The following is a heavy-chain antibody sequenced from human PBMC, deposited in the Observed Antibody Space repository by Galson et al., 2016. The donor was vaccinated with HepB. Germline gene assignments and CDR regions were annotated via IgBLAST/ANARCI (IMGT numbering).Heavy chain of an antibody. Sequence: SLRLSCAASGFTVSNNYMTWVRQAPGKGXXXVSXXXSGXSTFYTPSVQRRFTIYRHNSKNTLYLQMDTLRPEDTAVYHCARDPGISGTTWGQGILVTVSS. D-gene: IGHD1-7*01. CDR3: ARDPGISGTT. J-gene: IGHJ5*02. V-gene: IGHV3-53*04. CDR2: XXSGXST. CDR1: GFTVSNNY.